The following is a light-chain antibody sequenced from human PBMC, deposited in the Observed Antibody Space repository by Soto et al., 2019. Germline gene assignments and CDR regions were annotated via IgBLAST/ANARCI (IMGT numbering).Light chain of an antibody. CDR3: QQYTVWPFT. CDR1: QSSSSW. Sequence: DFQMPQYPSTLSASVGARVAITCRASQSSSSWLAWYQQKPGKAPKLLIYDASSLESGVPARFSGSGSGTEFTLTISSLQSEDFAVYYCQQYTVWPFTFGGGTKVDIK. J-gene: IGKJ4*01. CDR2: DAS. V-gene: IGKV1-5*01.